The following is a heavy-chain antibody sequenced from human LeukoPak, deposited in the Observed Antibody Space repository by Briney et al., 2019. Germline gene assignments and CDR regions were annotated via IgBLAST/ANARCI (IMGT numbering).Heavy chain of an antibody. V-gene: IGHV4-39*01. CDR1: GGSFSGYY. Sequence: SETLSLTCAVYGGSFSGYYWGWIRQPPGKGLEWIGSIYYSGSTYYNPSLKSRVTISVDTSKNQFSLKLSSVTAADTAVYYCARHKRFVVSGDGTLDPWGQGTLVTVSS. CDR3: ARHKRFVVSGDGTLDP. D-gene: IGHD2-21*01. J-gene: IGHJ5*02. CDR2: IYYSGST.